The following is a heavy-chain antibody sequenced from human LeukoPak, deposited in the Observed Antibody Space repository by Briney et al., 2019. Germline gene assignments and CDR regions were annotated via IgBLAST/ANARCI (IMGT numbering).Heavy chain of an antibody. CDR2: ISYDRSNT. CDR1: GFTFSSYG. J-gene: IGHJ4*02. CDR3: AAGYSSSWYTIDY. V-gene: IGHV3-30*03. Sequence: GGSLRLSCAASGFTFSSYGMHWVRQAPGKGLEWVAFISYDRSNTYYADSVKGRFTISRDNSKNTLYLQMNSLRAEDTAVYYCAAGYSSSWYTIDYWGQGTLVTVSS. D-gene: IGHD6-13*01.